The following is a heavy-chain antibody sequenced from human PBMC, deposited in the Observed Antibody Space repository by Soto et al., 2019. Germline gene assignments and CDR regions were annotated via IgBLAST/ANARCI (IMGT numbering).Heavy chain of an antibody. CDR2: IYYSGGT. J-gene: IGHJ4*02. D-gene: IGHD6-19*01. V-gene: IGHV4-4*02. Sequence: QVQLQESGPGLVRPSGTLSLTCAVSGDSINSNYCWTWVRQPPGKGLEWIAEIYYSGGTSYNPSLKSRVTISMDKSKNQFSPNLTSVTAAHTAMYYCARDTGWGLGYWGQGTLVTVSS. CDR1: GDSINSNYC. CDR3: ARDTGWGLGY.